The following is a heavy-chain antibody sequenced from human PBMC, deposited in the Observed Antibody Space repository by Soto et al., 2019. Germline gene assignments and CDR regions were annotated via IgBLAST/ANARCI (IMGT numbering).Heavy chain of an antibody. CDR1: GFTFSSYW. Sequence: EVQLVESGGGLVQPGGSLRVSCAASGFTFSSYWMHWVRQAPGKGLVWVSRINSDGSSTSYADSVKGRFNISRDNAKNTLYLQMNSLRAEDTAIYYCARRCAVAGLHYWGQGTLVTVSS. CDR2: INSDGSST. J-gene: IGHJ4*02. CDR3: ARRCAVAGLHY. V-gene: IGHV3-74*01. D-gene: IGHD6-19*01.